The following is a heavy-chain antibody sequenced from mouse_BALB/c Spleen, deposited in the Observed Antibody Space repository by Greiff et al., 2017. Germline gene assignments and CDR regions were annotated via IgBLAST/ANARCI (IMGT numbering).Heavy chain of an antibody. CDR2: ISSGGSYT. Sequence: DVHLVESGGGLVKPGGSLKLSCAASGFTFSSYTMSWVRQTPEKRLEWVATISSGGSYTYYPDSVKGRFTISRDNAKNTLYLQMSSLKSEDTAMYYCTRDGGTWRVFDYWGQGTTLTVSS. D-gene: IGHD3-3*01. CDR1: GFTFSSYT. J-gene: IGHJ2*01. CDR3: TRDGGTWRVFDY. V-gene: IGHV5-6-4*01.